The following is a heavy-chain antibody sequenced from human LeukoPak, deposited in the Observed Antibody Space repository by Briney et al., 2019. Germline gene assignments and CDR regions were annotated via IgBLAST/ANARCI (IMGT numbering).Heavy chain of an antibody. D-gene: IGHD3-22*01. CDR2: IYTSGST. CDR1: GGSISSGSYY. V-gene: IGHV4-61*02. Sequence: MTSGTLSLTCTVSGGSISSGSYYWSWIRQPAGKGLEWIGRIYTSGSTNYNPSLKSRVTISVDTSKNQFSLKLSSVTAADTAVYYCASGYYYDSSGYLDWGQGTLVTVSS. CDR3: ASGYYYDSSGYLD. J-gene: IGHJ4*02.